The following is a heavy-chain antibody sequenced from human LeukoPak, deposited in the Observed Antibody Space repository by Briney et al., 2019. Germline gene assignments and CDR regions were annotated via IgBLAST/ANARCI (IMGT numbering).Heavy chain of an antibody. J-gene: IGHJ3*02. V-gene: IGHV3-53*01. CDR3: AREYRGSRRSDAFDI. CDR2: IYSSGST. Sequence: GGSLRLSCAASGLTVSSNYMSWVRQAPGKGLEWVSVIYSSGSTYYADSVKGRFTISRDNSKNTLYLQMNSLRAEDTAVYYCAREYRGSRRSDAFDIWGQGTMVTVSS. D-gene: IGHD3-10*01. CDR1: GLTVSSNY.